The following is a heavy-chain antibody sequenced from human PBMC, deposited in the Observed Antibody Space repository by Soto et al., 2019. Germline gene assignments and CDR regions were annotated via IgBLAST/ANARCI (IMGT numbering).Heavy chain of an antibody. J-gene: IGHJ6*02. D-gene: IGHD3-3*01. Sequence: ASVKVSCKASGYTFTSYAMHWVRQAPGQRLEWMGWINAGNGNTKYSQKFQGRVTITRDTSASTAYMELSSLRSEDTAVYYCARERGYDFWSGYSSDYGMDVWGQGTTVTVSS. CDR3: ARERGYDFWSGYSSDYGMDV. CDR1: GYTFTSYA. CDR2: INAGNGNT. V-gene: IGHV1-3*01.